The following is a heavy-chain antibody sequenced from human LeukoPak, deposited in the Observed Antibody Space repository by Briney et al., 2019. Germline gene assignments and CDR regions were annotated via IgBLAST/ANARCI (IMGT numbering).Heavy chain of an antibody. CDR2: IYSGGTT. J-gene: IGHJ5*02. CDR3: AKPTGSKGWFGT. V-gene: IGHV4-39*01. CDR1: GGPISGDTYY. D-gene: IGHD4-17*01. Sequence: SETLSLTCTVSGGPISGDTYYWGWVRQPPGKRLEWIGTIYSGGTTYYNPSLKSRVIMSVDASKNQISLRLTSASATDTAMYYCAKPTGSKGWFGTWGQGTLVTVSS.